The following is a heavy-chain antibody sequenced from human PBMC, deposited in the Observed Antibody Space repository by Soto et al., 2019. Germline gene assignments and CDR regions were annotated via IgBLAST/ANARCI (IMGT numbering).Heavy chain of an antibody. J-gene: IGHJ4*02. D-gene: IGHD4-4*01. CDR1: GFTLSDHY. CDR3: SKHSVYLQMNSLKTEDTAVYYCVRATSFSDSSGYTRCFDY. CDR2: SRDKAQGFST. Sequence: EVQLVESGGGLVQPGGSLRLSCAGSGFTLSDHYIDWVRQAPGKGLEWVGRSRDKAQGFSTADAAYVQGRFSTSTDKAQCYSTAYAASVKGKFTTSRDESKHSVYLQMNSLKTEDTAVYYCVRATSFSDSSGYTRCFDYWGQGTLVTVSS. V-gene: IGHV3-72*01.